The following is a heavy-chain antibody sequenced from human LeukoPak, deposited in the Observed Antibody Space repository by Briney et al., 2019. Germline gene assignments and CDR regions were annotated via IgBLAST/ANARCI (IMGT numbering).Heavy chain of an antibody. CDR1: GGSISSGDYY. D-gene: IGHD4-17*01. CDR2: IYYSGIT. V-gene: IGHV4-30-4*08. CDR3: ARAFYGDYYDY. J-gene: IGHJ4*02. Sequence: SETLSLTCTVSGGSISSGDYYWSWIRQPPGKGLEWIGYIYYSGITYYNLSLRSRFTISVDMSKNQFSLKLSSVTAADTAVYYCARAFYGDYYDYWGQGTLVTVSS.